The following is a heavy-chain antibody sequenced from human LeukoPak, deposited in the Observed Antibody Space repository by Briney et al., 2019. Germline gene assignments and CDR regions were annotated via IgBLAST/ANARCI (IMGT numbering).Heavy chain of an antibody. CDR2: VKQDGSEK. CDR1: GFTFSSYW. V-gene: IGHV3-7*01. J-gene: IGHJ5*02. D-gene: IGHD2-2*01. Sequence: GGSLRLSCAASGFTFSSYWMSWVRQAPGKGLEWVANVKQDGSEKYYVDSVKGRFTISRDNAKNSLYLQMNSLRAEDTAVYYCARGGSTAHPNWFDPWGQGTLVTVSS. CDR3: ARGGSTAHPNWFDP.